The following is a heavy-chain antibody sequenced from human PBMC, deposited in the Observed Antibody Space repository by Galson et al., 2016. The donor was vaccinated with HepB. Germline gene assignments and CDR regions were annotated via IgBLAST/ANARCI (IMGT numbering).Heavy chain of an antibody. CDR2: LYSGGST. V-gene: IGHV3-53*01. Sequence: SLRLSCAASGFIVSSNDMSWVRQAPGKGLEWVSVLYSGGSTYYADSVKGRFTISRGNSKNTLYLQMNSLRDEDTAVYFCARDGGGGYNLDYWGQGTLVTVSS. J-gene: IGHJ4*02. CDR1: GFIVSSND. CDR3: ARDGGGGYNLDY. D-gene: IGHD5-24*01.